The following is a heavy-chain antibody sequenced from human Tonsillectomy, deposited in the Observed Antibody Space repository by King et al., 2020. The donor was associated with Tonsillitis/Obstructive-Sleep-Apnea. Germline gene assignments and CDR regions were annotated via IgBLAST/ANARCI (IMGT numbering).Heavy chain of an antibody. CDR3: AKDPYDGVDY. D-gene: IGHD1-1*01. CDR2: IGGSGGST. CDR1: RFTFSSYA. Sequence: VQLVESGGGLVQPGGSLRLSCAASRFTFSSYAMSWVRQAPGKGLEWVSAIGGSGGSTYYADSEEGRFTISRDNSKNTLFLQMNSLRAEDTAVYYCAKDPYDGVDYWGQGTLVTVSA. J-gene: IGHJ4*02. V-gene: IGHV3-23*04.